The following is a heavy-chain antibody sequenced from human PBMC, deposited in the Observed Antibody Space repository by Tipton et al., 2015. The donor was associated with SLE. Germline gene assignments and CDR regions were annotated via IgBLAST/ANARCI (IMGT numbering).Heavy chain of an antibody. CDR1: GFPFSNLW. CDR3: VSLSAPSDY. J-gene: IGHJ4*02. CDR2: ISSEGSST. V-gene: IGHV3-74*03. Sequence: SLRLSCAASGFPFSNLWMHWVRQLPGKGLVWVAEISSEGSSTTYADSVEGRFSIYRDNAKNTLFLEMNSLRVDDTAVYYCVSLSAPSDYWGQGTLVTVSS.